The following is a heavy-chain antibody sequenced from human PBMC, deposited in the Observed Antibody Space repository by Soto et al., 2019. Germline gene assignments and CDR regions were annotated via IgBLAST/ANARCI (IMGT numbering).Heavy chain of an antibody. J-gene: IGHJ6*02. D-gene: IGHD3-16*01. V-gene: IGHV1-69*12. CDR3: AQCLLGVNYYYGMDV. CDR2: IIPIFATA. CDR1: GGTFSSYA. Sequence: QVQLVQSGAEVKKPGSSVKVCCKASGGTFSSYAINWVRQAPGQGLEGMGGIIPIFATADYAQKFQGRVTITADESTSTAYMELSSLRSEDTAVYYCAQCLLGVNYYYGMDVWGQGTTVTVSS.